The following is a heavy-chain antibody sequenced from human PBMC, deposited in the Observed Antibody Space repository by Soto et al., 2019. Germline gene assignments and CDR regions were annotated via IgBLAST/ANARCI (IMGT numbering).Heavy chain of an antibody. J-gene: IGHJ4*02. V-gene: IGHV4-4*02. CDR1: GGSFTSNNW. CDR3: ERRDPGNSVDY. D-gene: IGHD5-12*01. Sequence: TSETLSLTCAVSGGSFTSNNWWTWVRQPPGQGLEWIGEIYRTGSTNYNPSPKSRVTISLDKSENQFSLKVTSLTAADTAVYYCERRDPGNSVDYCGQGTLVTVSS. CDR2: IYRTGST.